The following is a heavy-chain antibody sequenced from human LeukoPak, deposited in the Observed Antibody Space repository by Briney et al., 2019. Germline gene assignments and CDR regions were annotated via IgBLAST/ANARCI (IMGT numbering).Heavy chain of an antibody. D-gene: IGHD3-10*01. Sequence: ASVMVSCKASGYTFTNYGISWVRQAPGQGLEWMAWISANNGETRYAQNLQGRVTMTTDTSTSTAYMELRSLRSDDTAVYYCARGRFGEWDNWFDPWGQGTLVTVSS. CDR3: ARGRFGEWDNWFDP. CDR2: ISANNGET. CDR1: GYTFTNYG. V-gene: IGHV1-18*04. J-gene: IGHJ5*02.